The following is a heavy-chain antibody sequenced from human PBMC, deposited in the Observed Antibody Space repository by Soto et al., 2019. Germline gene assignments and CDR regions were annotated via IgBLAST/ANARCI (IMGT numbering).Heavy chain of an antibody. CDR1: GGSISSGGYY. D-gene: IGHD6-25*01. V-gene: IGHV4-31*03. CDR3: AGDRSGSACYYGMGV. Sequence: PSETLSLTCTVSGGSISSGGYYWSWIRQHPGKGLEWIGYIYYSGSTYYNPSLKSRVTISVDTSKNQFSLKLSSVTAADTAVSYCAGDRSGSACYYGMGVWGKVNT. CDR2: IYYSGST. J-gene: IGHJ6*04.